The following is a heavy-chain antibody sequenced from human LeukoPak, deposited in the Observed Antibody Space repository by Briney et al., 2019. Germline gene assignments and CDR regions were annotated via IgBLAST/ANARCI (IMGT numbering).Heavy chain of an antibody. CDR2: INPNSGAT. CDR1: GYTFTGYY. Sequence: AASVKVSCKASGYTFTGYYMHWVRQAPGQGLEWMGWINPNSGATNYAQKFQGRVTMTRDTSISTAYMELSRLRSDDTAVYYCARAGLLWFGVIFDNCGQGTLGTVSS. CDR3: ARAGLLWFGVIFDN. D-gene: IGHD3-10*01. J-gene: IGHJ4*02. V-gene: IGHV1-2*02.